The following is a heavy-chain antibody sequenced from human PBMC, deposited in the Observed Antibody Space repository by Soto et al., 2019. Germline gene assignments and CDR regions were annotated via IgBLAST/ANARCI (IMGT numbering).Heavy chain of an antibody. CDR2: INAGNGDT. Sequence: QVQLVQSVAEEKKPGASVKVSCKASGYTFINYAIHWVRQAPGQRLEWMGWINAGNGDTKYSQKFQGRVTITRDTSANTAYMELSGLRSEGTAVYYCARGGAGYYFDYWGQGTLVTVSS. J-gene: IGHJ4*02. CDR1: GYTFINYA. V-gene: IGHV1-3*05. CDR3: ARGGAGYYFDY. D-gene: IGHD2-15*01.